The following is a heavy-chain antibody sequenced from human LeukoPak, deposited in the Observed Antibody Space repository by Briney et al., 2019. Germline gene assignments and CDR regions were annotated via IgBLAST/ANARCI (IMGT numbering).Heavy chain of an antibody. CDR3: ARRHYYDSSGYVDYYDY. V-gene: IGHV4-59*08. Sequence: SETLSLTCTVSGGSFSSYYWSWIRQPLGKGLEWIGYIYYSGSTNYNPSLKSRVTISVDTSKNQFSLKLSSVTAADTAVYYCARRHYYDSSGYVDYYDYWGQGTLVTVSS. J-gene: IGHJ4*02. D-gene: IGHD3-22*01. CDR2: IYYSGST. CDR1: GGSFSSYY.